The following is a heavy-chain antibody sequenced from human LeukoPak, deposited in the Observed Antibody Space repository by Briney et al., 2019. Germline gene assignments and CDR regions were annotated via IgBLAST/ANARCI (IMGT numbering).Heavy chain of an antibody. CDR1: GFTFSSYG. J-gene: IGHJ4*02. V-gene: IGHV3-48*04. Sequence: GGALRLSCAASGFTFSSYGMHWVRQAPGKGLEWVSYISSSGSTIYYADSVKGRFTISRDNAKNSLYLQMNSLRAEDTAVYYCARGGGLAYSGYDFGAYWGQGTLVTVSS. D-gene: IGHD5-12*01. CDR3: ARGGGLAYSGYDFGAY. CDR2: ISSSGSTI.